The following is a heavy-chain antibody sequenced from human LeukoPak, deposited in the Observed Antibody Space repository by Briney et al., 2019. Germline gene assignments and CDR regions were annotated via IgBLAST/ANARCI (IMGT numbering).Heavy chain of an antibody. CDR3: ASRKKGMATAGFDY. V-gene: IGHV5-51*01. CDR2: IYPGDSDT. J-gene: IGHJ4*02. Sequence: GESLKISCKGSGYSFTSYWSGWVRQMPGKGLEWMGIIYPGDSDTSYSPSFQGQVTISAEKSISTAYLQWSSLTASDTALYYCASRKKGMATAGFDYWGQGTLVTVSS. D-gene: IGHD5-24*01. CDR1: GYSFTSYW.